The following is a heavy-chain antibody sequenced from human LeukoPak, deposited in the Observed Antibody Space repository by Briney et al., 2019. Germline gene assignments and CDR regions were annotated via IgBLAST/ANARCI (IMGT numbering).Heavy chain of an antibody. CDR2: ISGSGGST. CDR1: GFTVSSNY. CDR3: AKDPHDYGDYGWFDP. J-gene: IGHJ5*02. Sequence: PGGSLRLSCAASGFTVSSNYMSWVRQAPGKGLEWVSAISGSGGSTYYADSVKGRFTISRDNSKNTLYLQMNSLRAEDTAVYYCAKDPHDYGDYGWFDPWGQGTLVTVSS. V-gene: IGHV3-23*01. D-gene: IGHD4-17*01.